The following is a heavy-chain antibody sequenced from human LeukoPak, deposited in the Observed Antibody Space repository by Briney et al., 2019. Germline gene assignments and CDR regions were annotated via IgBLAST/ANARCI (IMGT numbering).Heavy chain of an antibody. D-gene: IGHD2-2*01. CDR3: ARDQGYCSSTSCPLGYYYGMDV. Sequence: SVKVSCKASGYTFTSYGISWVRQAPGQGLEWMGGIIPIFGTANYAQKFQGRVTITADESTSTAYMELSSLRSEDTAVYYCARDQGYCSSTSCPLGYYYGMDVWGQGTTVTVSS. CDR1: GYTFTSYG. CDR2: IIPIFGTA. V-gene: IGHV1-69*13. J-gene: IGHJ6*02.